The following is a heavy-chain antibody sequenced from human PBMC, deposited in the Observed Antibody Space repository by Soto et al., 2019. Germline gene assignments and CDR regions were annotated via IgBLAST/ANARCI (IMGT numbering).Heavy chain of an antibody. D-gene: IGHD6-19*01. J-gene: IGHJ4*02. CDR2: LNSVGPSA. Sequence: EVQLVESGGGLVRGGGPLSFSCEGSGFPFSSNWMHWARQDQGKGLVWVSRLNSVGPSANYADSVKGRFTISRDNAKNTLFLQMNSLTAEDTALYYCARGPSGWYGFDYWGQGTLVTVSS. CDR1: GFPFSSNW. CDR3: ARGPSGWYGFDY. V-gene: IGHV3-74*01.